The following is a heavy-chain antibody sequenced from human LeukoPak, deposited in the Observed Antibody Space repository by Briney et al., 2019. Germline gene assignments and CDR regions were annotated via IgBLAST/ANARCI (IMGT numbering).Heavy chain of an antibody. D-gene: IGHD2/OR15-2a*01. J-gene: IGHJ4*02. CDR3: ARVTYAVPDY. V-gene: IGHV3-48*03. CDR2: ISSSGNNI. Sequence: GGSLRLSCAASGFTFSSYEMNWVRQAPGKGLEWVSYISSSGNNIYFADSVKGRFTISRDNAKNSLFLQMNSLRAEDTAVYYCARVTYAVPDYWGQGTLVAVSS. CDR1: GFTFSSYE.